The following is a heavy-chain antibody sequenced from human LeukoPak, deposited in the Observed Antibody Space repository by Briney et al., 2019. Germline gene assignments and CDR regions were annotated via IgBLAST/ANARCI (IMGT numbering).Heavy chain of an antibody. D-gene: IGHD1-26*01. CDR1: GFTFSSYA. Sequence: QPGRSLRLSCAASGFTFSSYAMHWVRQAPGKGLEWVAVISYDGSNKYYADSVKGRFTISRDNSKNTLYLQMNSLRAEDTAVYYCARGVEWELDYWGEGTLVTVSS. J-gene: IGHJ4*02. CDR3: ARGVEWELDY. V-gene: IGHV3-30*04. CDR2: ISYDGSNK.